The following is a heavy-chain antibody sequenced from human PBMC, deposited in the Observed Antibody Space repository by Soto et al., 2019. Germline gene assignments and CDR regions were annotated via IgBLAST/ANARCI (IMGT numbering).Heavy chain of an antibody. V-gene: IGHV3-30-3*01. CDR2: ISYDGSNK. J-gene: IGHJ3*02. Sequence: GGTLRLSCAASGFTFSSYAMHWFRQAPVKGLEWVAVISYDGSNKYYADSVKGRFTISRDNSKNTLYLQMNSLRAEDTAVYYCARGLGTMIVPGAFDIWGQGTMVTVSS. CDR1: GFTFSSYA. CDR3: ARGLGTMIVPGAFDI. D-gene: IGHD3-22*01.